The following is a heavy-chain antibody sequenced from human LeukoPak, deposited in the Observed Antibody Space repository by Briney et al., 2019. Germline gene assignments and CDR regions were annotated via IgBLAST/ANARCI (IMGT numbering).Heavy chain of an antibody. Sequence: ASVKVSCKASGYTFTSYGISWVRQAPGQGLEWMGWISAYNGNTNYAQKFQGRVAMTRDMSTSTVYMELSSLRSEDTAVYYCARRGSSWYRGYYYYMDVWGKGTTVTVSS. V-gene: IGHV1-18*01. CDR2: ISAYNGNT. CDR1: GYTFTSYG. CDR3: ARRGSSWYRGYYYYMDV. D-gene: IGHD6-13*01. J-gene: IGHJ6*03.